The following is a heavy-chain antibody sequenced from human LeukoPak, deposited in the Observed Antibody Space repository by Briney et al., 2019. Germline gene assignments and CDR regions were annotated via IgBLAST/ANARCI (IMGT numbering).Heavy chain of an antibody. Sequence: GGSLRLSCAASGFTFTIFGFNWVRQAPGKVPEWVSYIDARSGITYYADSVKGRFTISRDNAKNSLYLQMNSLRAEDTAVYYCAREDLSMVRGVTFLDYWGQGALVTVSS. V-gene: IGHV3-48*04. D-gene: IGHD3-10*01. J-gene: IGHJ4*02. CDR2: IDARSGIT. CDR1: GFTFTIFG. CDR3: AREDLSMVRGVTFLDY.